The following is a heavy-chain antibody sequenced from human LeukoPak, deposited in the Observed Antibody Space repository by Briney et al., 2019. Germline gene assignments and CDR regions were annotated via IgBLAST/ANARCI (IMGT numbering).Heavy chain of an antibody. V-gene: IGHV3-48*04. CDR3: ARDPLPTFGELSKYYYYGMDV. CDR1: GFTFSSYS. Sequence: GGSLRLSCAASGFTFSSYSMNWVRQAPGKGLEWVSYISSSSSTIYYADSVKGRFTISRDNARDSLFLQMNSLRAEDTAVYYCARDPLPTFGELSKYYYYGMDVWGQGTTVTVSS. J-gene: IGHJ6*02. CDR2: ISSSSSTI. D-gene: IGHD3-10*02.